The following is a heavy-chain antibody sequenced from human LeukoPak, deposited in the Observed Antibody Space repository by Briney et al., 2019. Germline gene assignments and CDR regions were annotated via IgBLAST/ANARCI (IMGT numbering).Heavy chain of an antibody. CDR2: INHSGST. J-gene: IGHJ6*03. CDR3: ARAGIAASKTWNYYYYYYMDV. Sequence: SETLSLTCAVYGGSFSGYYWSWIRQTPGKGLEWIGEINHSGSTNYNPSLKSRVTISVDTSKNQFSLKLSSVTAADTAVYYCARAGIAASKTWNYYYYYYMDVWGKGTTVTVSS. V-gene: IGHV4-34*01. CDR1: GGSFSGYY. D-gene: IGHD6-13*01.